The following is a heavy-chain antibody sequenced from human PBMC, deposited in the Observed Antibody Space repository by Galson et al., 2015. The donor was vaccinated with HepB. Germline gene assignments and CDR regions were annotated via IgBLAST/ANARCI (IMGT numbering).Heavy chain of an antibody. J-gene: IGHJ5*02. CDR2: IYYSGST. V-gene: IGHV4-39*01. Sequence: ETLSLTCTVSGGSISSSSYYWGWIRQPPGKGLEWIGSIYYSGSTYYNPSLKSRVTISVDTSKNQFSLKLSSVTAADTAVYYCARHDSQRDGYNSWFDPWGQGTLVTVSS. CDR1: GGSISSSSYY. D-gene: IGHD5-24*01. CDR3: ARHDSQRDGYNSWFDP.